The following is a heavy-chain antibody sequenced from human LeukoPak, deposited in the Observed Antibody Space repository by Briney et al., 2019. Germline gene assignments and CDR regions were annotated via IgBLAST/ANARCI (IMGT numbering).Heavy chain of an antibody. CDR2: INHSGST. V-gene: IGHV4-34*01. D-gene: IGHD3-22*01. J-gene: IGHJ5*02. CDR1: GGSFSGYY. Sequence: SETLSLTCAVYGGSFSGYYWSWIRQPPGKGLEWIGEINHSGSTNYNPSLKSRVTISVDTSKNQFSLKLRSVTAADTAVYYCARGYYYDSSGYLNWFDPWGQGTLVTVSS. CDR3: ARGYYYDSSGYLNWFDP.